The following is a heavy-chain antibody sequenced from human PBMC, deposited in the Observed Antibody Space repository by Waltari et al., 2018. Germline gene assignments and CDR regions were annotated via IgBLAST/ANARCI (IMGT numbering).Heavy chain of an antibody. CDR1: GSSFDTCA. Sequence: EVQLVESGGGFLQPGGSLRLSCIASGSSFDTCAMSWVRQAPGKGLEWVSAIRGSGGSTYYEDSVKGRFTISRDNSKNTLYLQMNNLSAEDTALYYCTKGATVTSATKYYYMDVWGKGTTVTVSS. CDR3: TKGATVTSATKYYYMDV. J-gene: IGHJ6*03. V-gene: IGHV3-23*04. D-gene: IGHD4-17*01. CDR2: IRGSGGST.